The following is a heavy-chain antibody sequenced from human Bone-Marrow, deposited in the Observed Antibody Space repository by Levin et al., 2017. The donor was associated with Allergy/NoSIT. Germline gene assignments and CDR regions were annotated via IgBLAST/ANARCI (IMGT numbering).Heavy chain of an antibody. J-gene: IGHJ3*02. CDR2: IIFDGSIE. Sequence: SGGSLRLSCAASGFNFRSYAMHWVRQAPGKGLEWVAVIIFDGSIEKYSDSVKGRFTIYRDNSKNTLFLQMNRLRIDDTGVYYCARETLEGAFDIWGQGTVVTVSS. CDR3: ARETLEGAFDI. CDR1: GFNFRSYA. D-gene: IGHD1-1*01. V-gene: IGHV3-30-3*01.